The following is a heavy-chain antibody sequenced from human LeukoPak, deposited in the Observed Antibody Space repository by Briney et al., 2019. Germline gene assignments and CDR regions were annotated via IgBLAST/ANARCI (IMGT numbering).Heavy chain of an antibody. D-gene: IGHD3-10*01. Sequence: SQTLSLTCAVSGGSISSGGYSWSWIRQPPGKGLEWIGYIYHSGSTYYNPSLKSRVTISVGRSKNQFSLKLSSVTAADTAVYYCARGVYGSGSYYSPEPFFDYWGQGTLVTVSS. J-gene: IGHJ4*02. CDR3: ARGVYGSGSYYSPEPFFDY. V-gene: IGHV4-30-2*01. CDR1: GGSISSGGYS. CDR2: IYHSGST.